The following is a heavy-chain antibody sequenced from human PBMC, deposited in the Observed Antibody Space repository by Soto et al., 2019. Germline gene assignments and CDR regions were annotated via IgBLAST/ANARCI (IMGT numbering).Heavy chain of an antibody. D-gene: IGHD2-15*01. CDR1: GGTFSTHA. CDR3: ARGYCSGGNCYSGMDV. J-gene: IGHJ6*02. Sequence: SVKVSCKASGGTFSTHAIIWVRQAPGHGLEWMGGIIPISGTTYYTQKFQGRVTITADEPTSTAFMGLSSLKSEDTAVFYCARGYCSGGNCYSGMDVWGQGTMVTVSS. CDR2: IIPISGTT. V-gene: IGHV1-69*13.